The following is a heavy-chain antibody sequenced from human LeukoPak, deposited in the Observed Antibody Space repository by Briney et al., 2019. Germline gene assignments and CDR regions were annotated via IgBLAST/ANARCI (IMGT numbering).Heavy chain of an antibody. Sequence: SVKVSCKASGGTFSSYAISWVRQAPGQGLEWMGGITPMFGTANYAQKFQGRVTITADESTSTAYMELSSLRSEDTAVYYCARDLKMATISYAFDIWGQGTMVTVSS. CDR1: GGTFSSYA. J-gene: IGHJ3*02. V-gene: IGHV1-69*13. CDR2: ITPMFGTA. CDR3: ARDLKMATISYAFDI. D-gene: IGHD5-24*01.